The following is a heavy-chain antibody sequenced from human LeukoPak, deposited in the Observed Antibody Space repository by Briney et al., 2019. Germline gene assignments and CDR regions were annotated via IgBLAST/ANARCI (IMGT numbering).Heavy chain of an antibody. CDR2: ISAYNGNT. Sequence: ASVKVSCKASGYTFTSYGISWVRQAPGQGLEWMGWISAYNGNTNYAQKLQGRVTMTTDTSTSTAYMELRSLRSDDTAVYYCARVLRYFDWLTSHYFDYWGQGTLVTVSS. CDR3: ARVLRYFDWLTSHYFDY. J-gene: IGHJ4*02. D-gene: IGHD3-9*01. V-gene: IGHV1-18*01. CDR1: GYTFTSYG.